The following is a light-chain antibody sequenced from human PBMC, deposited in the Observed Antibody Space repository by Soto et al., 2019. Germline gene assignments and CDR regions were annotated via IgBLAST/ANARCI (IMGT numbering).Light chain of an antibody. J-gene: IGKJ1*01. V-gene: IGKV3-20*01. Sequence: EVVMTQSPATLSVSPGEGVTLSCRASQGIGDTLAWYQHKPGQTPRLLIYDTSSRATAIPDRFRGSGSGTDFTLTISRLEPEDFAVYYCQHYGSSRTFGQGTKVDIK. CDR3: QHYGSSRT. CDR1: QGIGDT. CDR2: DTS.